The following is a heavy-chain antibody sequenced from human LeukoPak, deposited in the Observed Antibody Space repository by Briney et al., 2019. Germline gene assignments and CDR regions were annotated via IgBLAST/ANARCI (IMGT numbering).Heavy chain of an antibody. V-gene: IGHV3-73*01. Sequence: PGGSLRLSCAVSGFTFSGSDMHWVRQASGKGLEWVGRIRNKANSYATAYAASVKGRFTISRDDSKNTAYLQMNSLKTEDTALYYCTTLDFDYWGQGTLVTVSS. CDR2: IRNKANSYAT. J-gene: IGHJ4*02. CDR3: TTLDFDY. CDR1: GFTFSGSD.